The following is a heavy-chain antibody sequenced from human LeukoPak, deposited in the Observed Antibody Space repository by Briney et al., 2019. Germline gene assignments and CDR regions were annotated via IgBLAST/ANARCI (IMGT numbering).Heavy chain of an antibody. V-gene: IGHV3-23*01. D-gene: IGHD6-6*01. Sequence: GGSLRLSCAASGFTFSSYAMSWVRQAPGKGLEWVSAISGSGGSTYYADSVKGRFTISRDNAKNSLYLQMNSLRAEDTAVYYCARDQHSSSGSFDYWGQGTLVTVSS. CDR1: GFTFSSYA. CDR3: ARDQHSSSGSFDY. J-gene: IGHJ4*02. CDR2: ISGSGGST.